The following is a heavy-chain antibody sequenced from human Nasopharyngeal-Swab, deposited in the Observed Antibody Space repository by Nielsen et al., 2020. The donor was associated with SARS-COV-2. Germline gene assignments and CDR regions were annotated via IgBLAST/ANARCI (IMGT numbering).Heavy chain of an antibody. CDR2: ISSSGSTI. CDR1: GFTFSDYY. V-gene: IGHV3-11*04. CDR3: ARDQVPDAFDI. Sequence: GESLKISCAASGFTFSDYYMRWIRQAPGKGLEWVSYISSSGSTIYYADSVKGRFTISRDNAKNSLYLQMNSLRAEDTAVYYCARDQVPDAFDIWGQGTMVTVSS. J-gene: IGHJ3*02.